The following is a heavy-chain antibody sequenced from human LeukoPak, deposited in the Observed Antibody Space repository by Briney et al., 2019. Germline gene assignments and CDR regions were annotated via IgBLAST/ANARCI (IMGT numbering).Heavy chain of an antibody. V-gene: IGHV1-18*04. D-gene: IGHD2-2*02. J-gene: IGHJ6*02. CDR2: ISAYNGNT. CDR1: GYTFTSYG. Sequence: GGSVKVSCKASGYTFTSYGISWVRQAPGQGLEWMGWISAYNGNTNYAQKLQGRATMTTDTSTSTAYMELRSLRSDDTAVYYCARDEPAAIQVGYYYYGMDVWGQGTTVTVSS. CDR3: ARDEPAAIQVGYYYYGMDV.